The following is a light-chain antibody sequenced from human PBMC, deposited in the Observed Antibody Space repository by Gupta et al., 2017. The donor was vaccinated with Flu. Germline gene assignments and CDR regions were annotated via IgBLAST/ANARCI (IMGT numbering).Light chain of an antibody. V-gene: IGLV1-40*01. Sequence: QSVLTQPPSVSGAPGQRVTISCTGSSPNIGAGYDVHWYQQLPGTAPKLLIYGNSNRPSGVPDRFSGSKSGTPASLAITGLQAEDEADYYCQSYDSSLSGNWVFGGGTKLTVL. CDR3: QSYDSSLSGNWV. J-gene: IGLJ3*02. CDR1: SPNIGAGYD. CDR2: GNS.